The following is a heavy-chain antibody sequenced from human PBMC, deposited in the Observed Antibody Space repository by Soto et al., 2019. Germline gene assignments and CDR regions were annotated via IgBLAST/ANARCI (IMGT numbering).Heavy chain of an antibody. CDR3: ASSHAGAHITAAVH. Sequence: PSETLSLTCTVSGGSISSGGYYWSWIRQHPGKGLEWIGYIYYSGSTYYNPSLKSRVTISVDRSKNQFSLKLSSVTAAVMAVYYCASSHAGAHITAAVHWGQGTLVTVS. CDR1: GGSISSGGYY. D-gene: IGHD6-13*01. J-gene: IGHJ4*02. V-gene: IGHV4-31*03. CDR2: IYYSGST.